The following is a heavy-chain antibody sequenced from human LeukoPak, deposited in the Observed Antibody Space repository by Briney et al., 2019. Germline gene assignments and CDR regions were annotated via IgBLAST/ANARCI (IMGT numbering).Heavy chain of an antibody. Sequence: SGTLSLTCAVYGGSFSGYYWSWIRQPPGKGLEWIGEINHSGSTNYNPSLKSRVTISVDTSKNQFSLKLSSVTAADTAVYYCARGSLGYCSGGSCYSARYWFDPWGQGTLVTVSS. CDR1: GGSFSGYY. J-gene: IGHJ5*02. V-gene: IGHV4-34*01. CDR2: INHSGST. D-gene: IGHD2-15*01. CDR3: ARGSLGYCSGGSCYSARYWFDP.